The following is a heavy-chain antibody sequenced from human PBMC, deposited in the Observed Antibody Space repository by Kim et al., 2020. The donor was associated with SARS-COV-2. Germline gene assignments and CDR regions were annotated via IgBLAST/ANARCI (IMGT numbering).Heavy chain of an antibody. CDR3: THQLLWNYFNY. V-gene: IGHV1-2*02. CDR1: GYTFTDYH. D-gene: IGHD3-10*01. J-gene: IGHJ4*01. CDR2: TSPSDGGT. Sequence: ASVKVTCKTSGYTFTDYHLHWVRQAPGQGLEWMGWTSPSDGGTNYGQKFQDRVIMTRDTYISPAYMESSSLRSDDTAVYYCTHQLLWNYFNYWGQGSLVT.